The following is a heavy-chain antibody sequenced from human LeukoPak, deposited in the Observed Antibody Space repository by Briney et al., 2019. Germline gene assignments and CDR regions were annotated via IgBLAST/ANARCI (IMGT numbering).Heavy chain of an antibody. V-gene: IGHV1-2*06. J-gene: IGHJ4*02. D-gene: IGHD3-22*01. Sequence: ASVKVSCKASGYTFTGYYMHWVRQAPGQGLGWMGRINPNSGGTNYAQKFQGRVTMTRDTSISTAYMELSRLRSDDTAVYYCARSSTYYYDSSGYYDFDYWGQGTLVTVSS. CDR3: ARSSTYYYDSSGYYDFDY. CDR2: INPNSGGT. CDR1: GYTFTGYY.